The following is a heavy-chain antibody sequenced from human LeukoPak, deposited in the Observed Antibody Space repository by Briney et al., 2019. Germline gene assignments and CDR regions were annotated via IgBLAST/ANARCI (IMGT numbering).Heavy chain of an antibody. CDR1: GFTFDDHA. V-gene: IGHV3-9*01. CDR2: ISWNSGSI. CDR3: AKDGFYSSGWSNYYYYGMDV. D-gene: IGHD6-19*01. J-gene: IGHJ6*02. Sequence: PGGSLRLSCAASGFTFDDHAMHWVRQAPGKGLEWVSGISWNSGSIGYADSVKGRFTISRDNAKNSLYLQMNSLRAEDTALYYCAKDGFYSSGWSNYYYYGMDVWGQGTTVTVSS.